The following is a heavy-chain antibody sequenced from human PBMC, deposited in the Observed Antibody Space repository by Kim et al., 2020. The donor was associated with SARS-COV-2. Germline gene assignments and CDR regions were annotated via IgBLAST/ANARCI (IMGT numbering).Heavy chain of an antibody. CDR2: T. J-gene: IGHJ4*02. CDR3: ARDDNSYYFDY. V-gene: IGHV3-66*01. D-gene: IGHD1-1*01. Sequence: TDYVVYVKGRFTISRDNSKNTLYLQMNSLRAEDKAVYYCARDDNSYYFDYWGQRTLVTVSS.